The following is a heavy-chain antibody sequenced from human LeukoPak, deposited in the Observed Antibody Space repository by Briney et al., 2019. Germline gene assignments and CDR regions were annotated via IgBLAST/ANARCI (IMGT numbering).Heavy chain of an antibody. CDR2: ISGSSSHI. CDR1: GFTFSDYT. Sequence: SGGSLRLSCAASGFTFSDYTMNWVRQAPGKGLEWVSSISGSSSHIYCADSVKGRFTISRDNAETSLYLQTNSLRAEDTAVYYCVRDMRRAVALDYWGQGTLVTVSS. J-gene: IGHJ4*02. CDR3: VRDMRRAVALDY. V-gene: IGHV3-21*01. D-gene: IGHD6-19*01.